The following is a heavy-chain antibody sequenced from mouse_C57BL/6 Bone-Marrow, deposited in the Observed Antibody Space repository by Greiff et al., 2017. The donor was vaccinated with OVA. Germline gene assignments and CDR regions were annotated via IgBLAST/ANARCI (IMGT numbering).Heavy chain of an antibody. Sequence: EVKLMESGPELVKPGASVKISCKASGYTFTDYYMNWVKQSHGKSLEWIGDINPNNGGTSYNQKFKGKATLTVDKSSSTAYMELRSLTSEDSAVYYCARWGAMDYWGQGTSVTVSS. CDR2: INPNNGGT. J-gene: IGHJ4*01. CDR3: ARWGAMDY. CDR1: GYTFTDYY. V-gene: IGHV1-26*01.